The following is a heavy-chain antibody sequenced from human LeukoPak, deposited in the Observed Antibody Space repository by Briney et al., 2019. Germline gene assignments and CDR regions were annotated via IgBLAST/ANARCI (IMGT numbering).Heavy chain of an antibody. CDR3: VRATGAVAVRGWAFDI. CDR1: GYTFTSYD. D-gene: IGHD6-19*01. J-gene: IGHJ3*02. Sequence: ASVKVSCKASGYTFTSYDINWVRQATGQGLEWMGWMNPNSGNTGYAQKFQGRVTITRNTSISTAYMELSSLRSEDTAVYYCVRATGAVAVRGWAFDIWGQGTMVTVSS. V-gene: IGHV1-8*03. CDR2: MNPNSGNT.